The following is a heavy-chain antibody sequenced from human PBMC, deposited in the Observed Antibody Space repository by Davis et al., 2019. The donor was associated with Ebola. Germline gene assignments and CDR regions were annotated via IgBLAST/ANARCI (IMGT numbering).Heavy chain of an antibody. J-gene: IGHJ4*01. V-gene: IGHV3-30*03. CDR1: GFTFSSYS. CDR2: ISYDGSNK. Sequence: GESLKISCAASGFTFSSYSMNWVRQAPGKGLEWVAVISYDGSNKYYADSVKGRFTISRDNSKNTLYLQMNSLRAEDTAVYYCASRTELRYWGQGTLVTVSS. D-gene: IGHD1-26*01. CDR3: ASRTELRY.